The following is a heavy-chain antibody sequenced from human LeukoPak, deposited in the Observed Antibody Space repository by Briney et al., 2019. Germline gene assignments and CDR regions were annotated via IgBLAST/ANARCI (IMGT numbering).Heavy chain of an antibody. D-gene: IGHD6-13*01. CDR3: ARRGPSIAAAGPGDY. Sequence: GGSLRLSCSASGFTFSSYSMNWVRQAPGKGLEWVSSISSSSSYIYYADSVKGRFTTSRDNAKNSLYLQMNSLRAEDTAVYYCARRGPSIAAAGPGDYWGQGTLVTVSS. J-gene: IGHJ4*02. V-gene: IGHV3-21*01. CDR2: ISSSSSYI. CDR1: GFTFSSYS.